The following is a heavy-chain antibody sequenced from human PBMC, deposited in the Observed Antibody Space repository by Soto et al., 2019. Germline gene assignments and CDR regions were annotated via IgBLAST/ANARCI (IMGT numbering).Heavy chain of an antibody. Sequence: SETLSLTCTVSGGSISSSSYYWGWIRQPPGKGLEWIGYIYYSGSTNYNPSLKSRVTISVDTSKNHFFLKLSSVTAADTAVYFFSRTDYYYDISGYAPDAFDIWGRGTMVTVSS. J-gene: IGHJ3*02. V-gene: IGHV4-61*05. CDR2: IYYSGST. CDR3: SRTDYYYDISGYAPDAFDI. CDR1: GGSISSSSYY. D-gene: IGHD3-22*01.